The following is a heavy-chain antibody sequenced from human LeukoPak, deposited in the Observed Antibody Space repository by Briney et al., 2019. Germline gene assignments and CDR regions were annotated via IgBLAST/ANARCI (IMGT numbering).Heavy chain of an antibody. J-gene: IGHJ1*01. D-gene: IGHD2-15*01. CDR1: GGSFSGYY. V-gene: IGHV4-59*01. CDR3: ALGAYCSGGSCYSWDPSDEYFQY. CDR2: IYYSGST. Sequence: SETLSLTCAVYGGSFSGYYWNWIRQPPGKGLEWIGNIYYSGSTTYNPSLKSRVTISVDTSKNQFSLRVNSVTTADTALYYCALGAYCSGGSCYSWDPSDEYFQYWGQGTLVAVSS.